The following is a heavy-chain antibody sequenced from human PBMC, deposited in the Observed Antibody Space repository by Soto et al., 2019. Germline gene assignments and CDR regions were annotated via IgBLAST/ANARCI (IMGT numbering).Heavy chain of an antibody. D-gene: IGHD6-13*01. CDR3: ARGLGYSRSVWFDP. J-gene: IGHJ5*02. CDR1: GYTFTSYD. V-gene: IGHV1-8*01. CDR2: MNPNSGNT. Sequence: QVQLVQSGAEVKKPGASVKVSCKASGYTFTSYDINWVRQATGQGLEWMGWMNPNSGNTGYVHKFQGRVTMTRNTSISTAYMELGSLRSEDTAVYYCARGLGYSRSVWFDPWGQGTLVTVSS.